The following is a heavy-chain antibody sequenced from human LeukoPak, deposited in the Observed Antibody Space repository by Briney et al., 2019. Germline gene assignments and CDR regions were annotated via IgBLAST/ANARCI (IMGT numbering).Heavy chain of an antibody. CDR3: ARVVTGTRSWLFYFDY. V-gene: IGHV4-38-2*02. CDR2: IYHSGST. J-gene: IGHJ4*02. CDR1: GYSISSGYY. Sequence: KASETLSLTCTVSGYSISSGYYWGWIRQPPGKGLEWIGSIYHSGSTYYNPSLKSRVTISVDTSKNQFSLKLSSVTAADTAVYYCARVVTGTRSWLFYFDYWGQGTLVTVSS. D-gene: IGHD1-1*01.